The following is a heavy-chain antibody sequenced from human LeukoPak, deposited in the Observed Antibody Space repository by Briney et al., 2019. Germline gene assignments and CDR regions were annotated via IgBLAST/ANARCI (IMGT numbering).Heavy chain of an antibody. Sequence: GGSLRLSCAASGFTFTNYAMSWVRQAPGKELEWVSAISGSGGSTYYADSVKGRFTISRDNSKNTLYLQMNSLRAEDTAVYYCAKGGLAGRPDYWGQGTLVTVSS. J-gene: IGHJ4*02. D-gene: IGHD6-25*01. CDR2: ISGSGGST. CDR3: AKGGLAGRPDY. V-gene: IGHV3-23*01. CDR1: GFTFTNYA.